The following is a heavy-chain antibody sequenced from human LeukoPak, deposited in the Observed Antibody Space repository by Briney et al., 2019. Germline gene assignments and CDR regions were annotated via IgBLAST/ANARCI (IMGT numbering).Heavy chain of an antibody. D-gene: IGHD6-19*01. Sequence: SETLSLTCTVSGGSISSYYWSWIRQPPGKGLEWIGYSFFSGSTNYNPSLKSRVTISLDTSKNQFSLRLNSVTAADTAVYYCARGGLSSVWYGWGQGTLVTVSS. CDR1: GGSISSYY. CDR2: SFFSGST. CDR3: ARGGLSSVWYG. V-gene: IGHV4-59*01. J-gene: IGHJ4*02.